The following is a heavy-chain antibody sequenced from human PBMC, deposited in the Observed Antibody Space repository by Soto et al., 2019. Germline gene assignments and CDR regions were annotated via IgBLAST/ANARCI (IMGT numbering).Heavy chain of an antibody. D-gene: IGHD6-13*01. CDR3: ACLSSSWYQVY. Sequence: EVQLVESGGGLVQPGGSLRLSCAASGFTFSSYSMSWVRQAPGKGLEWVSYISSGSSTTYYADSVKGRFTISRDNARNSMHLQMNSLRDEDTAVYYCACLSSSWYQVYWGQGTRVTVSS. CDR1: GFTFSSYS. CDR2: ISSGSSTT. J-gene: IGHJ4*02. V-gene: IGHV3-48*02.